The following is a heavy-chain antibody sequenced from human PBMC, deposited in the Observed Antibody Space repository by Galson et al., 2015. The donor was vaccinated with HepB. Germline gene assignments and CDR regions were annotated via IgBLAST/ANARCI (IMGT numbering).Heavy chain of an antibody. CDR1: GYTFTSYG. D-gene: IGHD6-13*01. CDR2: ISAYNGNT. J-gene: IGHJ3*02. V-gene: IGHV1-18*01. Sequence: SVKVSCKASGYTFTSYGISWVRQAPGQGLEWMGWISAYNGNTNYAQKLQGRVTMTTDTSTSTAYMELRSLRSDDTAVYYCASSIGGRLFRHSSSWDYGAFDIWGQGTMVTVSS. CDR3: ASSIGGRLFRHSSSWDYGAFDI.